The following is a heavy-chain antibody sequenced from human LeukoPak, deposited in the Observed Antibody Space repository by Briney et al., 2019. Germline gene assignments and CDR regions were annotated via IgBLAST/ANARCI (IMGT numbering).Heavy chain of an antibody. CDR3: AREPSGNFGQLVSSAEYFQH. D-gene: IGHD5/OR15-5a*01. CDR2: ISFDGDNE. V-gene: IGHV3-30*03. J-gene: IGHJ1*01. CDR1: GFTFSSYG. Sequence: PGGSLRLSCAASGFTFSSYGMHWVRQAPGKGPEWVADISFDGDNEYYADSVRGRFMIARDNSKNTVYLQMNSLTIEDTAVYYCAREPSGNFGQLVSSAEYFQHWGQGTRVTVSS.